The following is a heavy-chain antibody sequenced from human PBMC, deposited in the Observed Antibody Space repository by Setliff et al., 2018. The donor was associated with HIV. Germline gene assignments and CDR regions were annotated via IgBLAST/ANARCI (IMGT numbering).Heavy chain of an antibody. D-gene: IGHD5-18*01. V-gene: IGHV3-33*01. CDR2: IWYDGSNK. CDR3: ARDGSYISRGY. Sequence: SCKASGYTFTDHYLHWVRQAPGKGLEWVAVIWYDGSNKYYADSVKGRFTISRDNSKNTLYLQMNSLRAEDTAVYYCARDGSYISRGYWGQGTLVTVSS. CDR1: GYTFTDHY. J-gene: IGHJ4*02.